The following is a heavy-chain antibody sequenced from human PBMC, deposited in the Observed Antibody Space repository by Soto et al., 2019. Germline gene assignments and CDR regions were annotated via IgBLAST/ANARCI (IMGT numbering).Heavy chain of an antibody. D-gene: IGHD5-18*01. J-gene: IGHJ6*02. Sequence: EVQLLESGGGLVQPGGSLRLSCAASGFTFSSYAMSWVRQAPGKGLEWVSAISGSGGSTYYADSVKGRFTISRDNSKNTLYLRMNSLRAEDTAVYYCAKATGVDTAMVTGYYYYYGMDVWGQGTTVTVS. CDR1: GFTFSSYA. V-gene: IGHV3-23*01. CDR2: ISGSGGST. CDR3: AKATGVDTAMVTGYYYYYGMDV.